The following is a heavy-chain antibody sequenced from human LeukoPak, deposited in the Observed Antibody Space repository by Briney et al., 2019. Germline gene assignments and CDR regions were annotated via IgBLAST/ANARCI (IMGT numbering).Heavy chain of an antibody. CDR1: GGSFSGFY. D-gene: IGHD6-6*01. V-gene: IGHV4-59*10. CDR2: IYPSGST. Sequence: SETLSLTCAVYGGSFSGFYWSWIRQPAGKGLEWIGRIYPSGSTAYNPSLESRVTISVDTSKNQFSLNLNSVTAADTAVYYCARGGGSSPSYWGQGTLVTVSS. CDR3: ARGGGSSPSY. J-gene: IGHJ4*02.